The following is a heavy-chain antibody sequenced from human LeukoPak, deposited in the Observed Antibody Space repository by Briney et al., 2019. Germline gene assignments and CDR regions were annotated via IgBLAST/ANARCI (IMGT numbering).Heavy chain of an antibody. CDR2: MSYDGSNK. V-gene: IGHV3-30*04. CDR3: ARENWGSGGAFDI. D-gene: IGHD7-27*01. J-gene: IGHJ3*02. CDR1: GLTFSSYA. Sequence: GGSLRLSCAASGLTFSSYAMHWVRQAPGKGLEWVAVMSYDGSNKYYADSVKGRFTISRDNSKNTLYLQMNSLRAEDTAVYYCARENWGSGGAFDIWGQGTMVTVSS.